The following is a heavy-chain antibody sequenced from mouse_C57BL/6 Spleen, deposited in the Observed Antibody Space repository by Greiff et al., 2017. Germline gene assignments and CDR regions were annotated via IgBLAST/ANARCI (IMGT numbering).Heavy chain of an antibody. V-gene: IGHV1-52*01. J-gene: IGHJ3*01. D-gene: IGHD4-1*01. CDR3: AREERTGKEGAWFAY. CDR1: GYTFTSYW. CDR2: IDPSDSET. Sequence: QVQLQQPGAELVRPGSSVKLSCKASGYTFTSYWMHWVKQRPIQGLEWIGNIDPSDSETHYNQKFKDKATLTVDKSSSTAYMQLGSLTSEDSAVYYCAREERTGKEGAWFAYWGQGTLVTVSA.